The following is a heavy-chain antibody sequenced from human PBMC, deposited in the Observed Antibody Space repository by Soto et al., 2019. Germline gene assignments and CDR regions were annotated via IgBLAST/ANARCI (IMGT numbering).Heavy chain of an antibody. J-gene: IGHJ4*02. CDR1: GGSIHNSHSF. CDR2: VYYSGGA. V-gene: IGHV4-39*01. D-gene: IGHD2-15*01. CDR3: GRVVEGATRHTDFDS. Sequence: SETLSLTCAVSGGSIHNSHSFWGWIRQPPGKGLEFIGSVYYSGGAYYNPSLESRVTVSVDPSKNQFSLRLNSVTAADTAVYYCGRVVEGATRHTDFDSWGPGTLVTVSS.